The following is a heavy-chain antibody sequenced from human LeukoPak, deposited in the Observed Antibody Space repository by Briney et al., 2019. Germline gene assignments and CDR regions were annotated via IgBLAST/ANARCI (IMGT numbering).Heavy chain of an antibody. Sequence: GGSLRLSCAASGFTFSSYSMNWVRQAPGKGLEWVSSISSSSSYIYYADSVKGRFTISRDNAKNSLYLQMNSLRAEDTAVYYCARDQEAVAGYDYWGQGTLVTASS. V-gene: IGHV3-21*01. CDR3: ARDQEAVAGYDY. J-gene: IGHJ4*02. D-gene: IGHD6-19*01. CDR2: ISSSSSYI. CDR1: GFTFSSYS.